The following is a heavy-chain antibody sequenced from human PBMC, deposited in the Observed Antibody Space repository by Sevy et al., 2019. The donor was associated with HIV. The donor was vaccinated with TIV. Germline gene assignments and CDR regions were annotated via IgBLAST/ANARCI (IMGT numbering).Heavy chain of an antibody. Sequence: SETLSLTCTVSGGSVSSGSYYWSWIRQPPGKGLEWIGYIYYSGSTNYNPSLKSRVTISVDTSKNQFSLKLSSVTAADTAVYYCARDGATPLDYWGQGTLVTVSS. V-gene: IGHV4-61*01. D-gene: IGHD2-15*01. J-gene: IGHJ4*02. CDR1: GGSVSSGSYY. CDR2: IYYSGST. CDR3: ARDGATPLDY.